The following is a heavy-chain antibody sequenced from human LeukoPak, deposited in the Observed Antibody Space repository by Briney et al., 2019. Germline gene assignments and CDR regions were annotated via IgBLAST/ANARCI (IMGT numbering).Heavy chain of an antibody. J-gene: IGHJ4*02. CDR2: INHSGST. D-gene: IGHD2-2*01. CDR3: ASHPRYSRRPSCYGFDY. V-gene: IGHV4-34*01. CDR1: GGSFSGCY. Sequence: SETLSLTCAVYGGSFSGCYWSLIRQPPGKGLEWIGEINHSGSTNYSPSLKSRVTISVDTAKNQFSLKLSSVTAAATAVDYCASHPRYSRRPSCYGFDYWGQGTLVTVSS.